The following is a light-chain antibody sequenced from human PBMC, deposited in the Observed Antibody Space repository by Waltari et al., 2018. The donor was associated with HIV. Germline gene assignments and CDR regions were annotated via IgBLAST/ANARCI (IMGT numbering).Light chain of an antibody. CDR2: EVN. V-gene: IGLV2-11*01. CDR3: CSYAGSYTYV. J-gene: IGLJ1*01. Sequence: QSALTQPRSVSGSPGQSVTISCTGTSSDIGYFDYVSWYQKYPGKAPKVIIYEVNQRPSGVPDRFTGSKSGITASLTISGLQGDDEADYYCCSYAGSYTYVFGTGTKVNVL. CDR1: SSDIGYFDY.